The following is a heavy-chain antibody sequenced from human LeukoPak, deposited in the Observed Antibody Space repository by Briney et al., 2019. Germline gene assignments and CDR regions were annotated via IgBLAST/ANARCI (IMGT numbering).Heavy chain of an antibody. CDR1: GFTFSGSA. J-gene: IGHJ4*02. V-gene: IGHV3-73*01. CDR2: IRSKANSYAT. Sequence: GGSLKLSCAASGFTFSGSAMHWVRQASGKGLEWVGRIRSKANSYATAYAASVKDRFTISRDDSKNTAYLQMNSLKTEDTAVYYCTGSGATSYWGQGTLVTVSS. CDR3: TGSGATSY. D-gene: IGHD1-26*01.